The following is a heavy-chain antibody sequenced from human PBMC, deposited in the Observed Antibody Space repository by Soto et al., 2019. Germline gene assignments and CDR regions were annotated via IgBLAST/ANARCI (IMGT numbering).Heavy chain of an antibody. Sequence: GASVKVSCKASGYTFTSYAMHWVRQAPGQRLEWMGWINAGNGNTKYSQKFQGRVTITRDTSASTAYMELSSLRSEGTAVYYCARLYYDISTGLMFDYWGQGTLVTVSS. J-gene: IGHJ4*02. CDR1: GYTFTSYA. V-gene: IGHV1-3*01. D-gene: IGHD3-9*01. CDR3: ARLYYDISTGLMFDY. CDR2: INAGNGNT.